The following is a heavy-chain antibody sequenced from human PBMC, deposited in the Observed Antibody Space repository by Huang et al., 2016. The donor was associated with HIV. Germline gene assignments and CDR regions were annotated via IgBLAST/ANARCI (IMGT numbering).Heavy chain of an antibody. Sequence: EVQLVQSGVEVKKPGESLKISCRASGYTFSNYWIAWVRQMPGKGLEWSGIIDGGDSDTSYSTSFPRQVTRSADRSMNTAYLQWRSLKASDSAIYYCARRLSGAYYYMDVWGKGTSVTVSS. J-gene: IGHJ6*03. D-gene: IGHD1-26*01. CDR2: IDGGDSDT. CDR1: GYTFSNYW. CDR3: ARRLSGAYYYMDV. V-gene: IGHV5-51*03.